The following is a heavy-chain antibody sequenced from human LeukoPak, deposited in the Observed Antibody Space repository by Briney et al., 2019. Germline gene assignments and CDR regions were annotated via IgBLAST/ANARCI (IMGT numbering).Heavy chain of an antibody. J-gene: IGHJ4*02. CDR1: GYNFRDYY. CDR2: INPKSGGT. Sequence: ASVKVSCKASGYNFRDYYMHWVRQAPGQGLEWLGWINPKSGGTDYAQQFQGRVTMTRDTSSSTDYLEVRSLRSDDTAVYYCARGAEAETSLLDFWGQGTPVTVSS. D-gene: IGHD6-13*01. V-gene: IGHV1-2*02. CDR3: ARGAEAETSLLDF.